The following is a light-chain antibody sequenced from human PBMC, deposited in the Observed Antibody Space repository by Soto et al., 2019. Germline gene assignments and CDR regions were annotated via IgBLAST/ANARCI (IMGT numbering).Light chain of an antibody. Sequence: AIRMTQSPSSFSASTGDRVTITCRASQGISSYLAWYQQKPGKAPKLLIYAASTLQSGVPSRFRGSGSGTDFTLTISCLQSEDFATYYCQQYYSYPRTFGKGTKVEIK. J-gene: IGKJ1*01. V-gene: IGKV1-8*01. CDR1: QGISSY. CDR3: QQYYSYPRT. CDR2: AAS.